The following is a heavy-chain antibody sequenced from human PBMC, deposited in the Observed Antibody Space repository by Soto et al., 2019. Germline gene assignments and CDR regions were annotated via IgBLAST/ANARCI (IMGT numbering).Heavy chain of an antibody. V-gene: IGHV4-38-2*02. J-gene: IGHJ6*02. Sequence: SETLSLTCAVSGYSISSGYYWGWIRQPPGKGLEWIGSIYHSGSTYYNPSLKSRVTISVDTSKNQFSLKLSSVTAADTAVYYCARDSYYDSSGYYYSLFYYYYGMDVWGQGTTVTVSS. CDR3: ARDSYYDSSGYYYSLFYYYYGMDV. D-gene: IGHD3-22*01. CDR2: IYHSGST. CDR1: GYSISSGYY.